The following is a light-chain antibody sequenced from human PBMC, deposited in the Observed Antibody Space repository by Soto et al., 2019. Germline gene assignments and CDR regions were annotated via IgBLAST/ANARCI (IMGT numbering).Light chain of an antibody. V-gene: IGLV2-14*01. Sequence: QSVLTQPASVSGSPGQSITMSCTGTSSDFGDSKYVSWYQHQPGKGPNLLIYGVSNRPSGVSNRFSGSKSGNTASLTISGLQLEDEGDYFCSSYTTSATLVFGVGTKLTVL. CDR3: SSYTTSATLV. J-gene: IGLJ2*01. CDR2: GVS. CDR1: SSDFGDSKY.